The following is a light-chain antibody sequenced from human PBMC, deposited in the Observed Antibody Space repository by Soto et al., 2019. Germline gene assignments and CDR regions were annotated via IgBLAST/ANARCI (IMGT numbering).Light chain of an antibody. CDR1: SSNIGAGYG. CDR2: VNS. J-gene: IGLJ3*02. Sequence: QSVLTQPPSVSGAPGQRVTISCTGSSSNIGAGYGVHWYQQLPGTAPKLLIYVNSNRPSGVPDRFSGSKSGTSASLAITGLRAEDEAVYYCQSYDSSLSGWVFGGGTKLTVL. CDR3: QSYDSSLSGWV. V-gene: IGLV1-40*01.